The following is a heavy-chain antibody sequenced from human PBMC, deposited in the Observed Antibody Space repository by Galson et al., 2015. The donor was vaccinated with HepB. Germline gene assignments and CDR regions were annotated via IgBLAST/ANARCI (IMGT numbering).Heavy chain of an antibody. Sequence: SLRLSCAASGFTFSGSAMHWVLQASGKGLEWVGRIRSKANSYATAYAASVKGRFTISRDDSKNTAYLQMNSLKTEDTAVYYCTSPRLTQTNNWFDPWGQGTLVTVSS. CDR2: IRSKANSYAT. V-gene: IGHV3-73*01. D-gene: IGHD2-21*02. CDR3: TSPRLTQTNNWFDP. J-gene: IGHJ5*02. CDR1: GFTFSGSA.